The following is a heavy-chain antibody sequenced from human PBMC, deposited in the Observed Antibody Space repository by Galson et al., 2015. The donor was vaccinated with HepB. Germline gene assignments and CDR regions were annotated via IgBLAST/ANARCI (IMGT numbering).Heavy chain of an antibody. CDR2: ISNSGNTI. D-gene: IGHD5-12*01. Sequence: SLRLSCAASGFIFSDYYMSWIRQAPGKGLEWISYISNSGNTIYYADSVKGRFTISRDNARTSLYLQMKSLRADDTAVYYCAREGWLRAGYFDDWGQGTRVTVSS. V-gene: IGHV3-11*01. CDR1: GFIFSDYY. CDR3: AREGWLRAGYFDD. J-gene: IGHJ4*02.